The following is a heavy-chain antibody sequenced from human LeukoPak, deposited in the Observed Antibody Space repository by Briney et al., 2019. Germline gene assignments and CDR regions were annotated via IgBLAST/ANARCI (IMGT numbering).Heavy chain of an antibody. CDR2: ITRSNYI. CDR1: GFTFSSYS. Sequence: PGGSLRLSCAASGFTFSSYSMNWVRQAPGKGLEWVSSITRSNYIYYADSVKGRFTISRDNAKNTLYLQMKSLRAEDTAVYYCARDLGLPYDEDARAFDIWGQGTMVTVSS. CDR3: ARDLGLPYDEDARAFDI. V-gene: IGHV3-21*01. D-gene: IGHD2-8*01. J-gene: IGHJ3*02.